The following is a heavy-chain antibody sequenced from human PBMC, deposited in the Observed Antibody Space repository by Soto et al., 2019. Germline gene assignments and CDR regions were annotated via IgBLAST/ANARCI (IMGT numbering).Heavy chain of an antibody. D-gene: IGHD2-2*01. V-gene: IGHV3-74*01. CDR1: GFTFTGHW. Sequence: EVQLVESGGDLVQPGGSLRLSCAASGFTFTGHWMHWVRQVPGKGLVWVARINTEGDSTNYADSMKGRFTISRDSATNTVYLQMNGLGVDDTSVYFGAREAGYCSTTSCYRRAFDTWGQGTMVTVSS. J-gene: IGHJ3*02. CDR2: INTEGDST. CDR3: AREAGYCSTTSCYRRAFDT.